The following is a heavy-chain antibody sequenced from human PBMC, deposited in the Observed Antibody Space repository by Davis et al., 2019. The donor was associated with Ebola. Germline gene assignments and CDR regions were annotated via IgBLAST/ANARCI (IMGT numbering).Heavy chain of an antibody. D-gene: IGHD4-17*01. CDR2: INQDGSET. Sequence: PGGSLRLSCAGSTFAFSRYWMSWVRQAPGTGLEWVANINQDGSETYYLDSVKGRFTISRDNAKNSLFLQMDSLRAVDMAVYYCARELRGNGDDEGYFDYWGLGTPVTVSS. CDR3: ARELRGNGDDEGYFDY. CDR1: TFAFSRYW. J-gene: IGHJ4*02. V-gene: IGHV3-7*01.